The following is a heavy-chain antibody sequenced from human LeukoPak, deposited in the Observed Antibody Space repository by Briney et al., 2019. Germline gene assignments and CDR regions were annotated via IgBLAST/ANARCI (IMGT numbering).Heavy chain of an antibody. CDR2: IWYDGSIK. J-gene: IGHJ4*02. CDR3: ARDLDTEAGSFDY. CDR1: GFTFSNYG. D-gene: IGHD3/OR15-3a*01. V-gene: IGHV3-33*01. Sequence: GGSLRLSCAASGFTFSNYGMHWVRQAPGKGLEWVAVIWYDGSIKYCAESVKGRFTISRDNSKNMLYLQMNSLRAEDTAVYYCARDLDTEAGSFDYWGQGTLVTVSS.